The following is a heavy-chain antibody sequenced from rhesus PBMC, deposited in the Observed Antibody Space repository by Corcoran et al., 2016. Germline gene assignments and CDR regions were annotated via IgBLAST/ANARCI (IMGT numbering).Heavy chain of an antibody. CDR3: ARQRTAAAGHDY. V-gene: IGHV4S7*01. J-gene: IGHJ4*01. CDR2: LFGSIGST. Sequence: QVQLQESGPGLVKPSETLSLTCAVSGGSISGGYGWSWIRQPPGKGLEWIGHLFGSIGSTYYNPSLKSRVTISRDTSKNQFSLKLSSVTAADTAVYYCARQRTAAAGHDYWGQGVLVTGSS. D-gene: IGHD6-25*01. CDR1: GGSISGGYG.